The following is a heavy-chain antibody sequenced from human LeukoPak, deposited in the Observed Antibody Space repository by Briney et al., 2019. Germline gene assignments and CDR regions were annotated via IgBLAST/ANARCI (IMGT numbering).Heavy chain of an antibody. D-gene: IGHD1-26*01. CDR1: GYSITTNYY. J-gene: IGHJ6*03. Sequence: SETLSLTCAVSGYSITTNYYWAWIRQSPGTGLEWIGSVYHNGETYYNPSLKSRVIISVDTSKNEFSLRLTSVTAADTAVYYCVTPRSWELSDMAVWGKGTTVIVSS. V-gene: IGHV4-38-2*01. CDR2: VYHNGET. CDR3: VTPRSWELSDMAV.